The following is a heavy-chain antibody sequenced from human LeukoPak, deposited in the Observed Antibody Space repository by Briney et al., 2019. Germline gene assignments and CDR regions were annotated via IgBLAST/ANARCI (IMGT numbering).Heavy chain of an antibody. CDR2: IYTTGRT. CDR3: PRDLPSYYYDSGNMFDP. V-gene: IGHV4-4*07. J-gene: IGHJ5*02. CDR1: GGSISSYY. Sequence: PSETLSLTCTVSGGSISSYYWSWIRQPPGKGLEWIGRIYTTGRTNYNASLKSRVIMSVDTSNNQFSLKLSSVTAADTAVYYCPRDLPSYYYDSGNMFDPWGQGILVTVSS. D-gene: IGHD3-10*01.